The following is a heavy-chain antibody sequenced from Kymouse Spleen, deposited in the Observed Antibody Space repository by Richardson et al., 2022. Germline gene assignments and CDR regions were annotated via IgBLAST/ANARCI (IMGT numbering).Heavy chain of an antibody. V-gene: IGHV4-39*01. CDR3: ARFDWLSHAFDI. Sequence: QLQLQESGPGLVKPSETLSLTCTVSGGSISSSSYYWGWIRQPPGKGLEWIGSIYYSGSTYYNPSLKSRVTISVDTSKNQFSLKLSSVTAADTAVYYCARFDWLSHAFDIWGQGTMVTVSS. CDR2: IYYSGST. J-gene: IGHJ3*02. D-gene: IGHD3-9*01. CDR1: GGSISSSSYY.